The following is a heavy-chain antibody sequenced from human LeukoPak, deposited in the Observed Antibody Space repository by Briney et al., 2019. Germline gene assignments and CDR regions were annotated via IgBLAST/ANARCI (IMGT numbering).Heavy chain of an antibody. J-gene: IGHJ5*02. CDR2: IRSDGSNK. CDR3: AKDNQRHTFGGVIPDH. CDR1: GFTFGSYG. D-gene: IGHD3-16*02. Sequence: GGSLRLSCAASGFTFGSYGMHWVRQAPGKGLEWVTFIRSDGSNKYYADSVKGRFTISRDNSKNSLYLQMNSLRTEDTALYYCAKDNQRHTFGGVIPDHWGQGTLVTVSS. V-gene: IGHV3-30*02.